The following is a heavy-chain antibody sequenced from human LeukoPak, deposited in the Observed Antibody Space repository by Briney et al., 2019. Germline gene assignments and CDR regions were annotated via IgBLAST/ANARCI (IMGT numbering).Heavy chain of an antibody. CDR1: GYTFTSYD. CDR2: MNPNSGNT. J-gene: IGHJ3*02. V-gene: IGHV1-8*01. CDR3: ASIAAAGADAFDI. Sequence: ASVKVSCKAPGYTFTSYDINWVRQATGQGLEWMGWMNPNSGNTGYAQKFQGRVTMTRNTSTSTAYMELSSLRSEDTAVYYCASIAAAGADAFDIWGQGTMVTVSS. D-gene: IGHD6-13*01.